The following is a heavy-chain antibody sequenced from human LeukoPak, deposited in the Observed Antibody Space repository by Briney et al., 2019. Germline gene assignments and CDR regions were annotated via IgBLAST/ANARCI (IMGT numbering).Heavy chain of an antibody. CDR3: ARDSGHCSSTICYRESWFDP. V-gene: IGHV3-30-3*01. Sequence: PGGSLRLSCAAFGFTFRTYAMHWVRQAPGKGLEWVAVISYDGNNQYYADSVKGRFTISRGNSKNTLYLQMNSLGAEDTAVYYCARDSGHCSSTICYRESWFDPWGQGTLVTVSS. CDR2: ISYDGNNQ. J-gene: IGHJ5*02. CDR1: GFTFRTYA. D-gene: IGHD2-2*01.